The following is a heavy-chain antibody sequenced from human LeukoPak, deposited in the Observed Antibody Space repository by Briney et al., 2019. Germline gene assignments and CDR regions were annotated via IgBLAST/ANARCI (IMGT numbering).Heavy chain of an antibody. CDR2: IYYSGST. V-gene: IGHV4-39*07. CDR3: ARGRLGYSSSWAIFGY. CDR1: GGSISSSSYY. J-gene: IGHJ4*02. D-gene: IGHD6-13*01. Sequence: SETLSLTCTVSGGSISSSSYYWGWIRQPPGKGLEWIGSIYYSGSTYYNPSLKSRVTISVDTSKNQFSLKLSSVTAADTAVYYCARGRLGYSSSWAIFGYWGQGTLVTVSS.